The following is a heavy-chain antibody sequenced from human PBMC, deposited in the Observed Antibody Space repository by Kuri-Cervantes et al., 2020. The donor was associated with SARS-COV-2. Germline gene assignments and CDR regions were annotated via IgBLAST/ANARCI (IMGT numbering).Heavy chain of an antibody. J-gene: IGHJ4*02. CDR1: GGSFSGYY. Sequence: SETLSLTCAVYGGSFSGYYWSWIRQPPGKGLEWIGEINHSGSTNYNPSLKSRVTISVDTSKNQFSLKLSSVTAADTAVYYCARDPTGGYYTYYFDYWGQGTLVTVSS. V-gene: IGHV4-34*01. CDR3: ARDPTGGYYTYYFDY. CDR2: INHSGST. D-gene: IGHD3-3*01.